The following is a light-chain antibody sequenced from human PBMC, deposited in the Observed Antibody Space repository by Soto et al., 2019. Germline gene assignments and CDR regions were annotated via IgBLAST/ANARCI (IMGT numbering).Light chain of an antibody. Sequence: EIVMTQSPATLSMSPGERATLSCRASQTFTTNLAWYQQKPGQAPRLLIYNSSTRGTGIPARFSGSGSGAEFTLTISSLQSEDFAVYYCQQYNNRYTFGQGTKVDI. CDR2: NSS. J-gene: IGKJ2*01. CDR3: QQYNNRYT. CDR1: QTFTTN. V-gene: IGKV3-15*01.